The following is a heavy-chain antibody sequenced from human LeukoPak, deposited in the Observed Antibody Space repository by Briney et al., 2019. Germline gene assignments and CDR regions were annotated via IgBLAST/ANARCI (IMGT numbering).Heavy chain of an antibody. CDR2: IYYSGST. D-gene: IGHD5-18*01. V-gene: IGHV4-31*03. CDR3: ARALQYSYGYIAFDP. Sequence: PSQTLSLTCTVSGDSISRGGYYWSWIRQHPGKGLEWIGYIYYSGSTYYNPSLKSRVTISVDTSKNQFSLKLSSVTAADTAVYYCARALQYSYGYIAFDPWGQGTLVTVSS. CDR1: GDSISRGGYY. J-gene: IGHJ5*02.